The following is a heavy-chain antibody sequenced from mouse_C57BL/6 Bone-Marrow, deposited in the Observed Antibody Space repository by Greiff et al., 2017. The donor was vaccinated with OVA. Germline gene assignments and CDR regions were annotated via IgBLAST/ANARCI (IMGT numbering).Heavy chain of an antibody. D-gene: IGHD2-4*01. CDR3: ASLYYDYDGEAWFAY. CDR2: IWTGGGT. J-gene: IGHJ3*01. Sequence: VQLQQSGPGLVAPSQSLSITCTVSGFSLTSYAISWVRQPPGKGLEWLGVIWTGGGTNYNSALKSRLSISKDNSKSQVFLKMNSLQTDDTARYYCASLYYDYDGEAWFAYWGQGTLVTVSA. V-gene: IGHV2-9-1*01. CDR1: GFSLTSYA.